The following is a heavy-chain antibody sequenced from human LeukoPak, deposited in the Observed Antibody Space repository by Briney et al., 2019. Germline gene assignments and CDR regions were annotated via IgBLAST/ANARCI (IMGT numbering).Heavy chain of an antibody. J-gene: IGHJ4*02. V-gene: IGHV1-69*04. Sequence: SVKVSCKASGGTFSSYAISWVRQAPGQGLEWMGRIIPILGIANYAQKFQGRVTITADKSTSTAYVELSSLRSEDTAVYYCARDYPADSVFGYWGQGTLVTVSS. D-gene: IGHD2-2*01. CDR1: GGTFSSYA. CDR3: ARDYPADSVFGY. CDR2: IIPILGIA.